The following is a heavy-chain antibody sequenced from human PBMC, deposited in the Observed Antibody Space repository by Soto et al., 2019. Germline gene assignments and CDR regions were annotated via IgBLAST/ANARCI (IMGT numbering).Heavy chain of an antibody. Sequence: QVQLQQWGAGLLKPSETLSLTCAVYGGSFSGYYWSWIRQPPGKGLEWIGEINHSGSTNYNPSLKSRVTISVDTSKNQFSLKLSSVTAADTAVYYCASKEWELLSDLNWFDPWGQGTLVTVSS. D-gene: IGHD1-26*01. CDR3: ASKEWELLSDLNWFDP. V-gene: IGHV4-34*01. CDR2: INHSGST. CDR1: GGSFSGYY. J-gene: IGHJ5*02.